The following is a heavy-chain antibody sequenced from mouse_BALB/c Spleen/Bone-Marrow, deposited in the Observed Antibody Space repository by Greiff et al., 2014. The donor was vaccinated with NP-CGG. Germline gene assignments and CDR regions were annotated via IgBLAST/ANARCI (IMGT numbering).Heavy chain of an antibody. CDR2: ISYSGST. Sequence: EVNLVESGPGLVKPSQSLSLTCTVTGYSITSDYVWYWIRQFPGNKLEWMGYISYSGSTSYNPSLKSRISITRDTSKNQFFLQLNSVTTEDTATYYSARKALYYAMDYWGQGTSVTVSS. CDR1: GYSITSDYV. CDR3: ARKALYYAMDY. V-gene: IGHV3-2*02. J-gene: IGHJ4*01.